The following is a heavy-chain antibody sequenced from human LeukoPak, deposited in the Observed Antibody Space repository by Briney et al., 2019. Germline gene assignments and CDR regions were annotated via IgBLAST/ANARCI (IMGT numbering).Heavy chain of an antibody. Sequence: PGGSLRLSCAASGFTFNSSAMTWVRQAPGKGLEWVSAISGSGAGTYYADSVKGRFTISRDNSKNTLYLQMNGLRAEDTAVYYCAKGLKPAMASRSNYFDYWGQGTLVTVSS. V-gene: IGHV3-23*01. D-gene: IGHD2-8*01. CDR1: GFTFNSSA. CDR3: AKGLKPAMASRSNYFDY. CDR2: ISGSGAGT. J-gene: IGHJ4*02.